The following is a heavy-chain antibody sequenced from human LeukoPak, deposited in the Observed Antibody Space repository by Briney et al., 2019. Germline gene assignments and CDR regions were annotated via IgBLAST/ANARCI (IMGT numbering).Heavy chain of an antibody. J-gene: IGHJ4*02. D-gene: IGHD6-25*01. V-gene: IGHV3-23*01. CDR3: ARASSRYSSDPNEPDY. Sequence: PGGSLRLSCAASGFTFSSYAMSWVRQAPGKGLEWVSAISGSGGSTYYADSVKGRFTISRDNSKNTLYLQMNSLRAEDTAVYYCARASSRYSSDPNEPDYWGQGTLVTVSS. CDR1: GFTFSSYA. CDR2: ISGSGGST.